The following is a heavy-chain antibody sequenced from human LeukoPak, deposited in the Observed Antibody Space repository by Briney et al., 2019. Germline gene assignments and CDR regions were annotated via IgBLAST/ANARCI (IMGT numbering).Heavy chain of an antibody. D-gene: IGHD3-3*01. CDR2: IYYSGST. CDR1: GGSISSYY. V-gene: IGHV4-59*01. CDR3: ARARNDFWSGLNNWFDP. J-gene: IGHJ5*02. Sequence: SETLSLTCTVSGGSISSYYWSWIRQPPGKGLEWIGYIYYSGSTNYNPSLKSRVTISVDTSKHQFSLKLSSVTAADTAVYYCARARNDFWSGLNNWFDPWGQGTLVTVSS.